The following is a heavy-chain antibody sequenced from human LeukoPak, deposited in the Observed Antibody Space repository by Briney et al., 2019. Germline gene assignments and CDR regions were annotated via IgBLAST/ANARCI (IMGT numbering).Heavy chain of an antibody. Sequence: ASVKVSCTASGYTFTSYGISWVRQAPGQGLEWMGWTSAYNGNTNYAQKLQGRVTMTTDTSTSTAYMELRSLGSDDTAVYYCARATYYDFWSGSDPYYYYYMDVWGKGTTVTVSS. CDR3: ARATYYDFWSGSDPYYYYYMDV. CDR2: TSAYNGNT. V-gene: IGHV1-18*01. CDR1: GYTFTSYG. J-gene: IGHJ6*03. D-gene: IGHD3-3*01.